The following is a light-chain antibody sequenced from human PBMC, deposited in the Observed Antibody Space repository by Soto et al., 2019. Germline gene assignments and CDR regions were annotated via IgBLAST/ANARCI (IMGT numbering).Light chain of an antibody. CDR3: QQYNIWPYT. CDR2: DAS. J-gene: IGKJ2*01. CDR1: QSVSSK. Sequence: ELVMTQSPATLSVSPGERATLSCRASQSVSSKLAWYQQKPGQAPRLLIYDASTRATGVPARFSGSGSGTDFTLTISSLQSEDFAVYHCQQYNIWPYTFGQGTKLEIK. V-gene: IGKV3-15*01.